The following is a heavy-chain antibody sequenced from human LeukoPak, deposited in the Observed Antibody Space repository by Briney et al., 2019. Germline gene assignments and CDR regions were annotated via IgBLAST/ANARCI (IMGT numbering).Heavy chain of an antibody. J-gene: IGHJ4*02. D-gene: IGHD2-2*01. CDR2: INWNIDTI. CDR1: GFTFNDYA. V-gene: IGHV3-9*01. Sequence: GGSLRLSCAASGFTFNDYAMHWVRQAPGKGLEWVSGINWNIDTIGYADSVKGRFTISRDNAKNSLYLQMNSLRAEDTALYYCAKGDRVVPAAILDYWGQGTLVTVSS. CDR3: AKGDRVVPAAILDY.